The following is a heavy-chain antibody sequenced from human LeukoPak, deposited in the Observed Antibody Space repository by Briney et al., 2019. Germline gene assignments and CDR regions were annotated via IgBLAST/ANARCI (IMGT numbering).Heavy chain of an antibody. CDR1: GGSISSYY. CDR2: IYYSGST. D-gene: IGHD6-19*01. CDR3: ARSSSSTTSAMLKRELGTYSSGWYIDY. J-gene: IGHJ4*02. Sequence: SETLSLTCTVSGGSISSYYWSWIRQPPGKELEWIGYIYYSGSTNYNPSLKSRVTISVDTSKNQFSLKLSSVTAADTAVYYCARSSSSTTSAMLKRELGTYSSGWYIDYWGQGTLVTVSS. V-gene: IGHV4-59*08.